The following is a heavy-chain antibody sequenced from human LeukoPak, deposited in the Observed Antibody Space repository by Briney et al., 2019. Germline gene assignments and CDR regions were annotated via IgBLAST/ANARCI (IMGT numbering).Heavy chain of an antibody. CDR1: GFTFNNYV. V-gene: IGHV3-23*01. Sequence: GGSLRLSCAGSGFTFNNYVMSWVRQAPGKGLEWVSVISAGGYYTYYADTNYADSVKGRFTISRDNSKNTLYLQMNSLRAEDTAVYYCAKDPSSSWFGDYFDYWGQGTLVTVSS. D-gene: IGHD6-13*01. CDR3: AKDPSSSWFGDYFDY. J-gene: IGHJ4*02. CDR2: ISAGGYYT.